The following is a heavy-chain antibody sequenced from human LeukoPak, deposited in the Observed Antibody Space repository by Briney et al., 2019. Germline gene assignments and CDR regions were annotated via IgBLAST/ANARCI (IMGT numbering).Heavy chain of an antibody. CDR1: GYTFTAHA. D-gene: IGHD2-2*01. CDR2: IGSNSGGT. J-gene: IGHJ6*02. Sequence: ASVRVSCKASGYTFTAHAVHWVRQAPGQRLEWMGWIGSNSGGTRYAQKFQDRVTMTRDTSISTAYMELNSLRSDDTAVYYCARRPGRSSSLPYGMFLWGQGTTVIVSS. CDR3: ARRPGRSSSLPYGMFL. V-gene: IGHV1-2*02.